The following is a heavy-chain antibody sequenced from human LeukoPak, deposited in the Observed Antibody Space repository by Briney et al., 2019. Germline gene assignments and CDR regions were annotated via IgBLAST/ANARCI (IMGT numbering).Heavy chain of an antibody. V-gene: IGHV4-31*11. J-gene: IGHJ1*01. D-gene: IGHD3-22*01. CDR2: IYYSGST. Sequence: SETLSLTCAVSGGSISSGGYSWSWIRQHPGKGLEWIGYIYYSGSTYYNPSLKSRVTISVDTSKNQFSLKLSSVTAADTAVYYCARAGYYDSSGYSPNDFQHWGQGTLVTVSS. CDR1: GGSISSGGYS. CDR3: ARAGYYDSSGYSPNDFQH.